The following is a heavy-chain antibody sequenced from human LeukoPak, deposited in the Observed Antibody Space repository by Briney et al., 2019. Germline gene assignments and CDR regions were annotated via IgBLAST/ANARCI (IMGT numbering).Heavy chain of an antibody. CDR3: ARELGATVVNYGMDV. J-gene: IGHJ6*02. CDR1: GGSISNYY. CDR2: IHYGGST. V-gene: IGHV4-59*01. Sequence: SETLSLTCTVSGGSISNYYWSWIRQPPGKGLEWIGYIHYGGSTNYNPSLKSRVTISVDTSKNQLSLKLTSMTAADTAVYYCARELGATVVNYGMDVWGQGTTVTVSS. D-gene: IGHD4-23*01.